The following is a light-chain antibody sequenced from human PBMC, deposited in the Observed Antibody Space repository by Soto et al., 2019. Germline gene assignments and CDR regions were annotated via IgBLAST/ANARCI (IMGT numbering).Light chain of an antibody. J-gene: IGKJ1*01. CDR2: DAS. Sequence: EIVLTQSPATLSLSPGERATLSCRASQSVSSYLAWYQQKPGQAPRLLIYDASNRATAIPARFSGSGSGTDFTLTISSLEPEDFAVYYCLQRNNWPPWTFGQGTKVDIK. CDR3: LQRNNWPPWT. V-gene: IGKV3-11*01. CDR1: QSVSSY.